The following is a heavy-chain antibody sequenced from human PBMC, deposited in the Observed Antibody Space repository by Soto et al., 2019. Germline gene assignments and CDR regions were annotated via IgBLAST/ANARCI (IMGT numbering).Heavy chain of an antibody. Sequence: EVKLVESGGGLVQPGGSLRLSCADSVVTVSNNYVTWVRQAPGKGLELVSSIYSTGNTFYADSVKGRFTISRDNSKNTLYLQMNSLRVEDTAVYYCARNVPVTTLGYWGQGTLVTVSS. CDR1: VVTVSNNY. V-gene: IGHV3-66*01. D-gene: IGHD4-17*01. J-gene: IGHJ4*02. CDR3: ARNVPVTTLGY. CDR2: IYSTGNT.